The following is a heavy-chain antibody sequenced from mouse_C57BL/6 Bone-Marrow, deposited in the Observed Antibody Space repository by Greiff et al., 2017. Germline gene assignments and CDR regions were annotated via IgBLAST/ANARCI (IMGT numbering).Heavy chain of an antibody. CDR2: ISSGGSYT. D-gene: IGHD1-1*01. CDR1: GFTFSSYG. Sequence: DVQLVESGGDLVKPGGSLKLSCAASGFTFSSYGMSWVRQTPDKRLEWVATISSGGSYTYYPESVKGRFPISRDNAKNTLYLQMSSLKSEDTAMYYCAAGLLFDYWGQGTTLTGPS. J-gene: IGHJ2*01. CDR3: AAGLLFDY. V-gene: IGHV5-6*01.